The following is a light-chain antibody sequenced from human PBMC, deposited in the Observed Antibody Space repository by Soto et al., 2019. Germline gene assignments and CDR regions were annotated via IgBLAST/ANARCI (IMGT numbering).Light chain of an antibody. CDR3: QQYNSYSWT. CDR2: DAS. Sequence: DIQMTQSPSTLSASVGDRVTITCRASQSISSWLAWYQRKPGKAPKLLIYDASSLESGVPSRFSGSGSGTEFTLTISSLQPDDFATYYCQQYNSYSWTFGQGTNVDI. J-gene: IGKJ1*01. V-gene: IGKV1-5*01. CDR1: QSISSW.